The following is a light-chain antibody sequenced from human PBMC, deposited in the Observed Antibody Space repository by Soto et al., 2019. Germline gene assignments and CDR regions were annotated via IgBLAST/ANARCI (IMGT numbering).Light chain of an antibody. CDR2: DDD. CDR3: GSWDSSLSAYV. CDR1: SSDVGGYNY. J-gene: IGLJ1*01. Sequence: QSVLTQPASVSGSPGQSITISCTGTSSDVGGYNYVSWYQQLPGKAPKLLIYDDDKRPSGIPDRFSGSKSGTSATLGITGFQTGDEADYYCGSWDSSLSAYVFGTGTKVTVL. V-gene: IGLV1-51*01.